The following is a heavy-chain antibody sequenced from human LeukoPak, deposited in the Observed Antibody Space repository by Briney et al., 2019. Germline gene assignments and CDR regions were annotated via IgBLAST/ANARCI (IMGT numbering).Heavy chain of an antibody. CDR3: ARDRPWRADY. V-gene: IGHV4-59*01. Sequence: SETLSLTCTVSGGSISSYYWSWIRRPPGKGLEWIGYIYYTGNTSYNPSLKSRVTISVDTSKNQFSLKLSSVTAADTAVYYCARDRPWRADYWGQGTLVTVSS. CDR1: GGSISSYY. D-gene: IGHD6-6*01. CDR2: IYYTGNT. J-gene: IGHJ4*02.